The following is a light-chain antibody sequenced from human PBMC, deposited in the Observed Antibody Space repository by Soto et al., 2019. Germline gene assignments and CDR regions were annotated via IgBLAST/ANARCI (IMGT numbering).Light chain of an antibody. CDR3: CSYTGSNTWV. CDR2: EGT. CDR1: STFIGSYYL. V-gene: IGLV2-23*01. Sequence: QSVLTQPASVSGSPGQSITISCTGSSTFIGSYYLVSWYQHHPGKAPKLMIYEGTRRPSGVSNRFSGSKSVNAATLTISGLQAEDEADYYCCSYTGSNTWVFGGGTKLTVL. J-gene: IGLJ3*02.